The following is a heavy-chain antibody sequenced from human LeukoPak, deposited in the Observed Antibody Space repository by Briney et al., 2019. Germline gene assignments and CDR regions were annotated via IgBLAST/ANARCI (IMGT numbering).Heavy chain of an antibody. J-gene: IGHJ1*01. CDR1: GYSFTSYW. CDR3: ARLLAGSTYYYDSSGYPTRGYFQH. V-gene: IGHV5-51*01. CDR2: IYPGGSDT. Sequence: GESLKISCKGSGYSFTSYWIGWVRQMPGKGLEWMGIIYPGGSDTRYSPSFQGQVTISADKSISTAYLQWSSLKASDTAMYYCARLLAGSTYYYDSSGYPTRGYFQHWGQGTLVTVSS. D-gene: IGHD3-22*01.